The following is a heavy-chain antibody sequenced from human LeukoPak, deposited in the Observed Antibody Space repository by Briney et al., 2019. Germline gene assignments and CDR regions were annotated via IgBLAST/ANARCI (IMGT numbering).Heavy chain of an antibody. CDR1: GFTVSSNY. CDR3: ARVRYGDYFFDY. Sequence: GGSLRLSCAASGFTVSSNYMSWVRQAPGKGLERVSVIYSGGSTYYADSVKGRFTISRDNSKNTLYLQKNSRRAEDTAVYYCARVRYGDYFFDYWGQGTLVTVSS. CDR2: IYSGGST. J-gene: IGHJ4*02. V-gene: IGHV3-53*01. D-gene: IGHD4-17*01.